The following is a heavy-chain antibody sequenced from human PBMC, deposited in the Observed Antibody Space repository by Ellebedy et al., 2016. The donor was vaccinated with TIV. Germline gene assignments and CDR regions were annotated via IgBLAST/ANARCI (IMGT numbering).Heavy chain of an antibody. J-gene: IGHJ4*02. CDR2: ISGSGGST. Sequence: PGGSLRLSCAASGFTFSTYAMSWVRQAPGKGLEWVSVISGSGGSTYYADSVKGRFTISRDNSNNTLYRQMNTLRAEDTAVYYCAGSTTITTMPYWGQGTLVTVSS. D-gene: IGHD4-11*01. CDR1: GFTFSTYA. V-gene: IGHV3-23*01. CDR3: AGSTTITTMPY.